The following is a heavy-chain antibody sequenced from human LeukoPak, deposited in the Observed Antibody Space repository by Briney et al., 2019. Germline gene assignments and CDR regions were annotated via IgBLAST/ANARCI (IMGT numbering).Heavy chain of an antibody. CDR1: GFTFSSYS. Sequence: PAGSLRLSCAASGFTFSSYSMNWVRHPPGNGLERDSSISSSSSYIYYADSVKGLFTISRDNSKNTLHLQMNSLRAEDTAVYYCAREYSGSYRDAFDIWGQGTMVTVSS. J-gene: IGHJ3*02. CDR2: ISSSSSYI. D-gene: IGHD1-26*01. V-gene: IGHV3-21*01. CDR3: AREYSGSYRDAFDI.